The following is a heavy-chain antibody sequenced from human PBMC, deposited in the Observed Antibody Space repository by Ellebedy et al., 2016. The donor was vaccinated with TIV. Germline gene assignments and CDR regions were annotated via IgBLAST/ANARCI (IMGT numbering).Heavy chain of an antibody. D-gene: IGHD4-17*01. CDR3: ARAIYGASNL. CDR2: INEDGTKK. J-gene: IGHJ2*01. V-gene: IGHV3-7*01. Sequence: GGSLRLSCTASGFTLTNYWMTWVRQAPGKGLEWVANINEDGTKKHYVDSVNGRFTISRDNAGNSLYLQMKGLGAEDTAVYYCARAIYGASNLWGRGTLVTVSS. CDR1: GFTLTNYW.